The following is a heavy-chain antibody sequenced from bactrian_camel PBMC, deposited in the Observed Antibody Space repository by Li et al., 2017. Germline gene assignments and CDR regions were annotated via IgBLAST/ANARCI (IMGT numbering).Heavy chain of an antibody. Sequence: VQLVESGGGLVQHGGSLRLSCAASGFSFSSYALSWVRQAPGKGFEWVSTINTRSGGGTLYSDSVRGRFTISQDNAKNTVYLQMNSLKPEDTAMYYCAAYGLHSCGGSWRFITPGRFQGWGQGTQVTVS. D-gene: IGHD6*01. CDR3: AAYGLHSCGGSWRFITPGRFQG. CDR2: INTRSGGGT. CDR1: GFSFSSYA. J-gene: IGHJ4*01. V-gene: IGHV3S40*01.